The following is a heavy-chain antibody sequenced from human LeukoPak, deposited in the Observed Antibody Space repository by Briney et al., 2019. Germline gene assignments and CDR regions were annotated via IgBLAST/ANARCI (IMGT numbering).Heavy chain of an antibody. CDR3: ARYYTSGVYFDY. Sequence: PSETLSLTCTVSGGSISSGDYHWSWIRPPPGKGLEWIGYIYYSGGTYYNPSLKSGVTISLGSCKKQFSLKLSYVTAADTAVYSCARYYTSGVYFDYWRQGTLVTVSS. CDR1: GGSISSGDYH. J-gene: IGHJ4*02. D-gene: IGHD3-10*01. V-gene: IGHV4-30-4*01. CDR2: IYYSGGT.